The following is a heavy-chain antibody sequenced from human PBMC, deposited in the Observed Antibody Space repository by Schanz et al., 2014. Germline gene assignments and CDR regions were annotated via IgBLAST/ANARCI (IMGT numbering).Heavy chain of an antibody. CDR1: GGTFSSYS. CDR2: ISAYNGNT. D-gene: IGHD3-22*01. CDR3: AGAFDSSGYYFDY. V-gene: IGHV1-18*01. Sequence: QVQLVQSGAEVKKPGSSVKVSCKLSGGTFSSYSISWVRQAPGQGLEWMGWISAYNGNTNYAQKLQGRVTMTTDTSTSTAYMELNSLTSEDTAVYYCAGAFDSSGYYFDYWGQGTLVTVSS. J-gene: IGHJ4*02.